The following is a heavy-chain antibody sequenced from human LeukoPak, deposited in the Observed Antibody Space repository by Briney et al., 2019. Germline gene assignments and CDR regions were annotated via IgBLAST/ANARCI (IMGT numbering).Heavy chain of an antibody. CDR3: AKLVWFGELWPRS. V-gene: IGHV3-23*01. CDR2: ISDTGFTT. CDR1: GFVFSSYG. Sequence: GSLRLSCAASGFVFSSYGMNWVRQAPGKGLEWVSRISDTGFTTNYADSVKGRFTISRDNSKNIVYLQMNRLRAEDTAVYYCAKLVWFGELWPRSWGQGTLVTVSS. D-gene: IGHD3-10*01. J-gene: IGHJ5*02.